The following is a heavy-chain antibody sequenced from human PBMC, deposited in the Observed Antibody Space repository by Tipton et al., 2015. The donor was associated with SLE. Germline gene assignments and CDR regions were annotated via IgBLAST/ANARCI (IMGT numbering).Heavy chain of an antibody. J-gene: IGHJ4*02. Sequence: TLSLTCTVSGGSISSYYWSWIRQSPGKGLEWIGYIFYSGSTNYNPSIKSRVTISVDTSKNQFSLKLSSVTAADTAVYYCARSLGTYYYDSTVAFWGQGTLVTVSS. CDR1: GGSISSYY. CDR3: ARSLGTYYYDSTVAF. V-gene: IGHV4-59*01. CDR2: IFYSGST. D-gene: IGHD3-22*01.